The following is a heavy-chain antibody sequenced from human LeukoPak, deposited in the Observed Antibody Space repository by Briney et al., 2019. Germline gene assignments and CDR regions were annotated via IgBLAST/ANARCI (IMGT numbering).Heavy chain of an antibody. D-gene: IGHD4-23*01. J-gene: IGHJ4*02. V-gene: IGHV3-23*01. CDR3: ARDLGTVVHDY. CDR2: ISGTGGST. CDR1: GFTFSSYA. Sequence: GGSLRLSCAASGFTFSSYAMNRVRQAPGKGLEWVSAISGTGGSTYYADSVKGRFTISRDNSKNTLYLQMNSLRADDTAVYYCARDLGTVVHDYWGQGTLVTVSS.